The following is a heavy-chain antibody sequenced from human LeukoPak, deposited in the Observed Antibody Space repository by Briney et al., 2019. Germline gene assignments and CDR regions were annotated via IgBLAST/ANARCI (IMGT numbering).Heavy chain of an antibody. J-gene: IGHJ4*02. CDR1: GFTFSSYS. CDR2: IGISSGNT. D-gene: IGHD2-2*01. V-gene: IGHV3-48*01. Sequence: GGSLRLSCAASGFTFSSYSMNWVRQAPGKGLEWISYIGISSGNTKYAGSVKGRFTISGDKAKNSLYLQMNSLRVEDTAVYYCARDTKYAFDNWGQGTLVTVSS. CDR3: ARDTKYAFDN.